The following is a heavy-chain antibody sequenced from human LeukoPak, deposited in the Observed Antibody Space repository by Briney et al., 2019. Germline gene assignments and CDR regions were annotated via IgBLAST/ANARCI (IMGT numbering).Heavy chain of an antibody. CDR2: ISGRGDSA. V-gene: IGHV3-23*01. CDR1: GFAFSGYG. Sequence: GGSLRLSCAASGFAFSGYGMHWVRQAPGKGLEWVSGISGRGDSADYADSVKGRFTISRDNSKNTLYLRLNSLRVEDTATYYCVKDRYCPEVTCFGGGFEYWGQGTLVVVSS. J-gene: IGHJ4*02. CDR3: VKDRYCPEVTCFGGGFEY. D-gene: IGHD2-8*02.